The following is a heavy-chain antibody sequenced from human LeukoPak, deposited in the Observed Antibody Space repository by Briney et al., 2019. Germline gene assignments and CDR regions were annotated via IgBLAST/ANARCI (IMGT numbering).Heavy chain of an antibody. CDR2: INAGNGNT. CDR1: GYTFTSYA. J-gene: IGHJ4*02. D-gene: IGHD6-13*01. Sequence: ASVKVSCKASGYTFTSYAMHWVRQAPGQRLESMGYINAGNGNTKYSQKFQGRVIITRDTSASTAYMELSSLRSEDTAVYYCAREGHDSISWYWDYWGQGTLVTVSS. CDR3: AREGHDSISWYWDY. V-gene: IGHV1-3*01.